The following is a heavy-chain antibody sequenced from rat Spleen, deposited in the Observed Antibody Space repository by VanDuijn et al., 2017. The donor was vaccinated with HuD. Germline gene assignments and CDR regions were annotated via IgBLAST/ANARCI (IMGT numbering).Heavy chain of an antibody. Sequence: EVHLVESGGGLVQPGRSLKLSCAASGFTFSDYDMAWVRQAPTKGLEWIASISTGGGNTYYRDSVKGRFTISRDNAKNTQYLQMDSLRSEDTATYYCARPGEVRYYFDYWGQGVMVTVSS. V-gene: IGHV5S13*01. CDR3: ARPGEVRYYFDY. CDR2: ISTGGGNT. J-gene: IGHJ2*01. D-gene: IGHD1-5*01. CDR1: GFTFSDYD.